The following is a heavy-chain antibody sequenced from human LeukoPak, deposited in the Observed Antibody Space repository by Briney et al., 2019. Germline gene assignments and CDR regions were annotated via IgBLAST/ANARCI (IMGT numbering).Heavy chain of an antibody. Sequence: SETLSLTCTVSGGSISSYYWSWIRQPPGKGLEWIGSIYHSGSTNYNPSLKSRVTISVDKSKNQFSLKLSSVTAADTAVYYCARASHWNQLHYFDYWGQGTLVTVSS. CDR3: ARASHWNQLHYFDY. CDR2: IYHSGST. CDR1: GGSISSYY. J-gene: IGHJ4*02. D-gene: IGHD1-1*01. V-gene: IGHV4-59*12.